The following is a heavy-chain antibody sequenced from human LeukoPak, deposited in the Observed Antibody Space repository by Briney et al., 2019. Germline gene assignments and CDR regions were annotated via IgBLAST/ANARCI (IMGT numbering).Heavy chain of an antibody. CDR1: GFTFGDYA. D-gene: IGHD3-3*01. J-gene: IGHJ4*02. CDR2: IRSKAYGGTT. V-gene: IGHV3-49*04. CDR3: TRAGERNYDFWSGYRGSYFDY. Sequence: GGSLRLSCTASGFTFGDYAMSWVRQAPGKGLEWVGFIRSKAYGGTTEYAASVKGRFTISRDDSKSIAYLQMNSLKTEDTAVYYCTRAGERNYDFWSGYRGSYFDYWGQGTLVTVSS.